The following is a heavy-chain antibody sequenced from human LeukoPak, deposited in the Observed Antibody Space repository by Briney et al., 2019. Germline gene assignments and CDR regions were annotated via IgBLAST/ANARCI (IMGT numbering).Heavy chain of an antibody. Sequence: GGSLRLSCAASGFTFDDYGLSWVRHAPGKGLEWVSGINWNGGSTGYADSVKGRFTISRDNAKNSLYLQMNSLRAEDTALYYCARAVAAAGTPLYYYYYMDVWGKGTTVTVSS. CDR1: GFTFDDYG. D-gene: IGHD6-13*01. J-gene: IGHJ6*03. CDR2: INWNGGST. V-gene: IGHV3-20*04. CDR3: ARAVAAAGTPLYYYYYMDV.